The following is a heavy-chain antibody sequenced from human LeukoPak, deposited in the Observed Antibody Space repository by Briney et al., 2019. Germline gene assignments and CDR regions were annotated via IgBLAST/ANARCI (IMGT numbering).Heavy chain of an antibody. D-gene: IGHD3/OR15-3a*01. V-gene: IGHV3-7*01. J-gene: IGHJ6*04. CDR2: IKQDGSEK. CDR1: GFTFSSYW. Sequence: GGSLRLSCAASGFTFSSYWMSWVRQAPGKGLEWVANIKQDGSEKYYVDSVKGRFTISRDNAKNSLYLQMNSLRAEDTAVYYCARVYRSEEDFWTPNNYMDVWGKGTTVTVSS. CDR3: ARVYRSEEDFWTPNNYMDV.